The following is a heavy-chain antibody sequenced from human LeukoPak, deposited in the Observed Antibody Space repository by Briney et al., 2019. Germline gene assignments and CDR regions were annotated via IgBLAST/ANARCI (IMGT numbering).Heavy chain of an antibody. D-gene: IGHD2-15*01. V-gene: IGHV1-8*01. CDR3: ARYYCSGGSCYLFDP. CDR2: MNPNSGNT. Sequence: ASVTVSCKSSGYTFTSYDINWVRQATGQGLEWMGWMNPNSGNTGYAQKFQGRVTMTRNTSISTAYMELSSLRSEDTAVYYCARYYCSGGSCYLFDPWGQGTLVTVSS. CDR1: GYTFTSYD. J-gene: IGHJ5*02.